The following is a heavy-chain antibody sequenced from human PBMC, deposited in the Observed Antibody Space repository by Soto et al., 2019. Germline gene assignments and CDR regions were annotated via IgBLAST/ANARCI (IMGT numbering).Heavy chain of an antibody. D-gene: IGHD6-19*01. CDR3: ARDLGGWTDY. Sequence: ASVKVSCKASGDTITSYAMQCVRQAPGQRLEWMGWINAGNGNTKYSQKFQGRVTITSDTSASTDYMELSSLRSEDTAVYYCARDLGGWTDYWGQGTLVTVSS. J-gene: IGHJ4*02. CDR1: GDTITSYA. V-gene: IGHV1-3*01. CDR2: INAGNGNT.